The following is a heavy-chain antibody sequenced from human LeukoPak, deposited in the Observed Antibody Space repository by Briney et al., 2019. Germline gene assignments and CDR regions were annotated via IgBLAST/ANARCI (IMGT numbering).Heavy chain of an antibody. V-gene: IGHV3-7*01. J-gene: IGHJ5*02. D-gene: IGHD2-15*01. CDR2: IKQDGSEK. CDR3: ARDHQTDRIGTWFDP. CDR1: GFTFSSYW. Sequence: GGSLRLSCAASGFTFSSYWMSWVRQAPGKGLEWVANIKQDGSEKYYVDSVKGRFTISRDNAKNSLYLQMNSLRAEDTAVYYCARDHQTDRIGTWFDPWGQGTLVTVSS.